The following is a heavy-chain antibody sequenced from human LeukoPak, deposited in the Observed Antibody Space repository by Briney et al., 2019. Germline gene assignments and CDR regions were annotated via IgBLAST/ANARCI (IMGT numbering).Heavy chain of an antibody. CDR1: GFAFSNYA. D-gene: IGHD2-8*02. CDR3: AKDQELGYCSVTSCYWNY. Sequence: GGSLRLSCAASGFAFSNYAMSWVRQAPGKGLEWVSGIGGSGSSTYYTDSVKGRFTISRDNSKSTLYLEMNSLRAEDTAVYYCAKDQELGYCSVTSCYWNYWGQGTLVTVSS. CDR2: IGGSGSST. J-gene: IGHJ4*02. V-gene: IGHV3-23*01.